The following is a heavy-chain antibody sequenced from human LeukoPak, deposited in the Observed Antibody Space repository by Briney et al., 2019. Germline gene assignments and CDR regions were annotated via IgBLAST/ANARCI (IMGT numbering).Heavy chain of an antibody. CDR3: AKAHTLYREYLLLGYYYYGMDV. CDR2: ISSSSSYI. CDR1: GFTFSSYR. Sequence: GGSLRLSCAASGFTFSSYRMNWVRQAPGKGLEWVSSISSSSSYIYYADSVKGRFTISRDNAKNSLYLQMNSLRAEDTAVYYCAKAHTLYREYLLLGYYYYGMDVWGQGTTVTVSS. V-gene: IGHV3-21*01. D-gene: IGHD2-2*01. J-gene: IGHJ6*02.